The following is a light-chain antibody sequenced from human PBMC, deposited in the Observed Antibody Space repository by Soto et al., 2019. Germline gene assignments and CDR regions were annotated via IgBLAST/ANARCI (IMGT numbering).Light chain of an antibody. CDR2: EVS. J-gene: IGLJ1*01. V-gene: IGLV2-14*03. CDR3: SSYTSTTTRV. Sequence: QSALTQPASVSGSPGQSITISCTGTSSDVGGYNYVSWYQQHPGKGPKLMIYEVSNRPSGVSNRFSGSKSGITATLTISGLQAEDEADYYCSSYTSTTTRVFGTGTKVTVL. CDR1: SSDVGGYNY.